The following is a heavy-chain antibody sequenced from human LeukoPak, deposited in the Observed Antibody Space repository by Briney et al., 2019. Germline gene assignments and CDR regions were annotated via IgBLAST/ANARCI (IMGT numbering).Heavy chain of an antibody. Sequence: PSETLSLTCTVSGGSISSSSYYWGWIRQPPGKGLEWIGSIYYSGSTYYNPSLKSRVTISVDTSKNQFSLKLSSVTAADTAVYYCATTIQLYGGYYYYMDVWGKGTTVTVSS. J-gene: IGHJ6*03. V-gene: IGHV4-39*01. CDR3: ATTIQLYGGYYYYMDV. CDR1: GGSISSSSYY. D-gene: IGHD5-18*01. CDR2: IYYSGST.